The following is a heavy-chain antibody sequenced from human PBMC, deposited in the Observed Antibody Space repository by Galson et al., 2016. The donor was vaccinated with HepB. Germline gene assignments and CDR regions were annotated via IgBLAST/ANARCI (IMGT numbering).Heavy chain of an antibody. Sequence: SLRLSCAASGFSFSSYAMSWARQAPGKGLEWVSTITGSGGTTYYADSVKGRFTISRDNSKSTLYLQMNSLRAEDTAIYYCAKVGTTVLTPGKYRLEYFQLWGQGTLVIVSS. CDR2: ITGSGGTT. V-gene: IGHV3-23*01. D-gene: IGHD4-23*01. J-gene: IGHJ1*01. CDR3: AKVGTTVLTPGKYRLEYFQL. CDR1: GFSFSSYA.